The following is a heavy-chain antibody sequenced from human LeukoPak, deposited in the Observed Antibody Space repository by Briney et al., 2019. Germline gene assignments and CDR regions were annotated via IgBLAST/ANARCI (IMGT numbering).Heavy chain of an antibody. CDR1: GFVFDQHG. J-gene: IGHJ3*01. Sequence: PGGSLRLSCEASGFVFDQHGMSWVRQGPGKGLEWVSSISWNSGGTTYADSVKGRFTMSRASAPDRQMDTLRAEDTALYYCARDLGIGGSPDGFDLWGQGTMVTVSS. CDR3: ARDLGIGGSPDGFDL. D-gene: IGHD1-26*01. CDR2: ISWNSGGT. V-gene: IGHV3-20*04.